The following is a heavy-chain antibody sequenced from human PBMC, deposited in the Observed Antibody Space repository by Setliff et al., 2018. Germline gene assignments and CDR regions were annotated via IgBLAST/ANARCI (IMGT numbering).Heavy chain of an antibody. D-gene: IGHD3-10*01. CDR2: IHASGST. CDR1: GGSISSGDHY. V-gene: IGHV4-61*02. J-gene: IGHJ5*02. CDR3: ARSGDYGSGRLSP. Sequence: PSETLSLTCTASGGSISSGDHYWSWIRQPAGKGLEWIGRIHASGSTNYNPSLKSRVTISLDTSNNQFSLKLSSVTAAETAMYYCARSGDYGSGRLSPWGQGTLVTVSS.